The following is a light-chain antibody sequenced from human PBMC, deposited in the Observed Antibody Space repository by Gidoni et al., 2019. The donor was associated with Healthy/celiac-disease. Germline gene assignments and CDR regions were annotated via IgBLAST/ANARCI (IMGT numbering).Light chain of an antibody. J-gene: IGKJ3*01. CDR1: QGISNY. CDR2: AAS. CDR3: QMYNCAPFT. Sequence: DSQLTQSPSSLSASVRDRVTIPCRASQGISNYVAWYQQKPGKVPTLLLYAASTLQSGVPYRFCRCGSGKDFTLTILPLQREDVATYYCQMYNCAPFTFGPGTKVDIK. V-gene: IGKV1-27*01.